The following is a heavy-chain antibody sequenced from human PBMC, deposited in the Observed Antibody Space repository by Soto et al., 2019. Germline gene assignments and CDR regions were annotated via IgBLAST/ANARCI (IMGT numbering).Heavy chain of an antibody. Sequence: PSETLSLTWAVSGASISTINGWSCVRQPPGMGLEWIGEIYHDGSTNYNPSLKSRISISLDKSKNEVSLKLSSVTAADTAVYYCARGGSSNWLRIFHQWGQGTLVTVSS. D-gene: IGHD6-13*01. CDR2: IYHDGST. CDR3: ARGGSSNWLRIFHQ. V-gene: IGHV4-4*02. CDR1: GASISTING. J-gene: IGHJ1*01.